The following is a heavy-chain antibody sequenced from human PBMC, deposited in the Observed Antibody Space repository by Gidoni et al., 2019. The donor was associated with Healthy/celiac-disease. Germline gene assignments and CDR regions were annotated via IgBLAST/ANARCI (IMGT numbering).Heavy chain of an antibody. D-gene: IGHD3-10*01. CDR1: GGSISSYY. CDR3: ARESDYYGSGSPYYYYYGMDV. CDR2: IYYSGST. J-gene: IGHJ6*02. V-gene: IGHV4-59*01. Sequence: QVQLQESGPGLVKPSETLSLTCTVSGGSISSYYWSWIRQPPGKGLEWIGYIYYSGSTNYNPALKSRVTISVDTSKNQFSLKLSSVTAADTAVYYCARESDYYGSGSPYYYYYGMDVWGQGTTVTVSS.